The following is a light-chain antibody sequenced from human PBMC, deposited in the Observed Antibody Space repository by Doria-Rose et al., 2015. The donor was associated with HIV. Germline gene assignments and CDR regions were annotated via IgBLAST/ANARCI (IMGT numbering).Light chain of an antibody. CDR3: QQYYTTPLT. V-gene: IGKV1-NL1*01. CDR1: QDISNS. CDR2: DAS. Sequence: DIRLTQSPSSLSASVGDTVTITCRANQDISNSLAWYQQEPGKAPKLLLYDASRLESGVPSRFTGSGSGTVYTLTISSLQPENVATYYCQQYYTTPLTFGQGTKV. J-gene: IGKJ1*01.